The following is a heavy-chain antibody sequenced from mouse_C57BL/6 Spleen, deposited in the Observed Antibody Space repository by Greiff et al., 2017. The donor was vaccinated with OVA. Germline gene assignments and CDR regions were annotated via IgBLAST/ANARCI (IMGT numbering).Heavy chain of an antibody. V-gene: IGHV5-9*01. CDR3: ARHGPSNYYGSSYGYFDV. CDR1: GFTFSSYT. Sequence: EVKLVESGGGLVKPGGSLKLSCAASGFTFSSYTMSWVRQTPEKRLEWVATISGGGGNTYYPDSVKGRFTISRDNAKNTLYLQMSRLRSEDTALYYGARHGPSNYYGSSYGYFDVWGTGTTVTVSS. J-gene: IGHJ1*03. D-gene: IGHD1-1*01. CDR2: ISGGGGNT.